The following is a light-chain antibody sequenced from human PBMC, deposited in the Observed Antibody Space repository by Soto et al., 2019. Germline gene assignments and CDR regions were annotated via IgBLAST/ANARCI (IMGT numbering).Light chain of an antibody. CDR1: QSVNNK. Sequence: EIVMTQSPATLSLSPGERATLSCRASQSVNNKLAWYQQKPGQTPRLFISDASTRATGIPVRFSGSGSGTEFTLTISSLQSEDFAVYYCQQYNDWPLTFGPGTKVDIK. J-gene: IGKJ3*01. CDR3: QQYNDWPLT. V-gene: IGKV3-15*01. CDR2: DAS.